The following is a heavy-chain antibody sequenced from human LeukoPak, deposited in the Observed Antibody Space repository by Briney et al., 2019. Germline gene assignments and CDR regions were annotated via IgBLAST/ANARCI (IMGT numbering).Heavy chain of an antibody. CDR3: AKESYDDSSGYDS. J-gene: IGHJ4*02. CDR1: GASINNNL. Sequence: SETLSLTCTVSGASINNNLWTWIRQPPGKGLEWIGYIYSSGSANYNPSLKSRVIISGDTSKNQISLNLTSVTAADTAVYFCAKESYDDSSGYDSWGQGTLVTVSS. D-gene: IGHD3-22*01. CDR2: IYSSGSA. V-gene: IGHV4-4*08.